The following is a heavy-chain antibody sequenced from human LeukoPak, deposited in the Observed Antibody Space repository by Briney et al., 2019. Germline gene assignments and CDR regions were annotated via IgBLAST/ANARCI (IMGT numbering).Heavy chain of an antibody. J-gene: IGHJ6*03. D-gene: IGHD6-13*01. CDR2: IYHSGST. Sequence: PSGTLSLTCAVSGGSISSSNWWSWVRQPPGKGLEWIGEIYHSGSTNYNPSLKSRVTISVDKSKNQFSLKLSSVTAADTAVYYCARDRWVAAAGPRKGQCYYYCMDVWGKGTTVTVSS. CDR1: GGSISSSNW. V-gene: IGHV4-4*02. CDR3: ARDRWVAAAGPRKGQCYYYCMDV.